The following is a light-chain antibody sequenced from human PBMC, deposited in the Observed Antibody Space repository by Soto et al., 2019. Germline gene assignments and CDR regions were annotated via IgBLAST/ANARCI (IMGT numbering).Light chain of an antibody. J-gene: IGKJ2*01. V-gene: IGKV1-5*01. CDR3: QQYNRYPGT. CDR2: AAS. CDR1: QTVNNW. Sequence: GDRVTITCRASQTVNNWLAWYQQKPKRAPKLLIYAASSLISGVPSRFSGSGSGTEFTLTISSLQPDDFATYYCQQYNRYPGTFGQGSKLEIK.